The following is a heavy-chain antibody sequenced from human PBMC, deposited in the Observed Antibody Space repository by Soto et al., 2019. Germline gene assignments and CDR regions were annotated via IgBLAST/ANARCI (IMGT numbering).Heavy chain of an antibody. CDR3: ARGGQWDFLSDY. V-gene: IGHV1-18*01. Sequence: ASVKVSCKASGYTFTRYYINWVRQPPGQGLEWMGWVSAYNGNTHYEQKLQGRVTLTTDTSTSTAYMELRSLRSDDTAVYFCARGGQWDFLSDYWGQGTLVTVSS. CDR2: VSAYNGNT. J-gene: IGHJ4*02. D-gene: IGHD1-26*01. CDR1: GYTFTRYY.